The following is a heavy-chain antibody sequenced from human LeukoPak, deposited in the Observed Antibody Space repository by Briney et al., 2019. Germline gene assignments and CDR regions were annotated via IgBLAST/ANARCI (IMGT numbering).Heavy chain of an antibody. Sequence: SETLSLTCAVYGGSFSGYYWSWIRQPPGKGLEWIGEINHSGSTNYNPSLKSRVTISVDTSKNQFSLKLSSVTAADTAVYYCARRGRIYYGSGSYYNRGYFDYWGQGTLVTVSS. J-gene: IGHJ4*02. CDR1: GGSFSGYY. CDR2: INHSGST. D-gene: IGHD3-10*01. CDR3: ARRGRIYYGSGSYYNRGYFDY. V-gene: IGHV4-34*01.